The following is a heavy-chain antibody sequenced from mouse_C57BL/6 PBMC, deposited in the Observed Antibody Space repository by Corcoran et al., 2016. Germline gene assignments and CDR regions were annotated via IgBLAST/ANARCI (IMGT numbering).Heavy chain of an antibody. CDR2: INPYNGGT. D-gene: IGHD2-1*01. V-gene: IGHV1-19*01. CDR1: GYTFPDSY. Sequence: EVQLQQSGPVLVKPGASVKMSCKASGYTFPDSYMNWVKQSHGKSLEWIGVINPYNGGTSYNQKFKGKATLTVDKSSSTAYMELNSLTSEDSAVYYCAKDGNYDYWGQGTTLTVSS. J-gene: IGHJ2*01. CDR3: AKDGNYDY.